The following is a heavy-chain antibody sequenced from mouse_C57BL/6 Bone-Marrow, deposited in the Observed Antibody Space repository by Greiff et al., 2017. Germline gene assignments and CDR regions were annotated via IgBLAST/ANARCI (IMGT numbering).Heavy chain of an antibody. Sequence: VQLQQSGPGLVKPSQSLSLTCSVTGYSITSGYYWNWIRQFPGNKLEWMGYISYDGSNNYNPSLKNRISITRDTSKNQFFLKLNSVTTEDTATYYCARVGLGEFAYWGQGTLVTVSA. J-gene: IGHJ3*01. CDR1: GYSITSGYY. V-gene: IGHV3-6*01. CDR3: ARVGLGEFAY. CDR2: ISYDGSN. D-gene: IGHD2-4*01.